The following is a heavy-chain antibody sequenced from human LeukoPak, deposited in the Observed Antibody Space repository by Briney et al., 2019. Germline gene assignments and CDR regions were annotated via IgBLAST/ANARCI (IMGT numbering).Heavy chain of an antibody. CDR2: ISSSGSTI. Sequence: GRSLRLSCVASGFIFKNYGMHWVRQAPGKGLEWVSYISSSGSTIYYADSVKGRFTISRDNANNSLYLQMNSLRAEDTAVYYCAELGITMIGGVWGKGTTVTISS. D-gene: IGHD3-10*02. V-gene: IGHV3-48*04. CDR3: AELGITMIGGV. CDR1: GFIFKNYG. J-gene: IGHJ6*04.